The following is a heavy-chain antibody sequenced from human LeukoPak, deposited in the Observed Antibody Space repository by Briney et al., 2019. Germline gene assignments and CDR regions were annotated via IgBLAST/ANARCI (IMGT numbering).Heavy chain of an antibody. CDR2: FSGSGGST. V-gene: IGHV3-23*01. Sequence: GGSLRLSCAASGFTFSSYAMSWVRQAPGKGLEWVSTFSGSGGSTYYADSVKGRFTISRDNSKNTLYLQMNSLRAEDTAVYYCARSPPQLLCPYYYYYMDVWGKGTTVTVSS. J-gene: IGHJ6*03. CDR3: ARSPPQLLCPYYYYYMDV. D-gene: IGHD3-10*02. CDR1: GFTFSSYA.